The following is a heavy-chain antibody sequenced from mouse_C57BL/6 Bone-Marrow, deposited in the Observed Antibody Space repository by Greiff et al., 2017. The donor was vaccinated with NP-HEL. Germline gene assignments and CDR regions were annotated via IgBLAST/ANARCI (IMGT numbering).Heavy chain of an antibody. CDR1: GFTFSNYW. V-gene: IGHV6-3*01. CDR2: IRLESGNSAT. Sequence: EVKVQQSGGGLVQPGGSMKLSCVASGFTFSNYWMNWVRQTPEKGLEWVAQIRLESGNSATHPAVPGKGRFTISRDAFKSCVHLNMHNLRAEATGIYYCAVSPWYCALYYWCRGTSVTVSA. D-gene: IGHD6-2*01. J-gene: IGHJ4*01. CDR3: AVSPWYCALYY.